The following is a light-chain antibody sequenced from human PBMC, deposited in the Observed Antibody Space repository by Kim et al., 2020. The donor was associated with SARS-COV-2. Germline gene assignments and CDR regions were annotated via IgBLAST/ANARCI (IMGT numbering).Light chain of an antibody. V-gene: IGKV3-11*01. CDR2: DAS. CDR3: QQRSNSPT. J-gene: IGKJ4*01. CDR1: QSVSSY. Sequence: EIVLTQSPATLSLSPGERATLSCRASQSVSSYLAWYQQKPGQAPRLLIYDASNRATGIPARFSGSGSGTDFTLTISSLEPEDFAVYYCQQRSNSPTFGVRTKVDIK.